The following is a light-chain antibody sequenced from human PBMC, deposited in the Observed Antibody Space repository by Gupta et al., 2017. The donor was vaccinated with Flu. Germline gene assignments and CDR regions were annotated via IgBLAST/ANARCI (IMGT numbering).Light chain of an antibody. Sequence: DIQITHSPSTLSASVEDRVTITCRASQNISTWLAWYQQKQGKAPNLLIYKASTLQSGVPSRFSGSGSGTEFILTISSLQPDDFATYYCQQYNNYSWTFGQGTKVEIK. CDR3: QQYNNYSWT. V-gene: IGKV1-5*03. CDR2: KAS. J-gene: IGKJ1*01. CDR1: QNISTW.